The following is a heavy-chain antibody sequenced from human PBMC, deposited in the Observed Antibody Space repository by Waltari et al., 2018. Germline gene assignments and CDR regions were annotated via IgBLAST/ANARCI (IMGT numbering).Heavy chain of an antibody. J-gene: IGHJ3*02. CDR3: AKGGMVRGVAFDI. CDR2: ISWNSGSI. CDR1: GFTFDDYA. Sequence: EVQLVESGGGLVQPGRSLRLSCAASGFTFDDYAMHWVRQAPGKGLEWVSGISWNSGSIGYADSVKGRFTISRDNAKNSLYLQMNSLRAEDTALYYCAKGGMVRGVAFDIWGQETMVTVSS. D-gene: IGHD3-10*01. V-gene: IGHV3-9*01.